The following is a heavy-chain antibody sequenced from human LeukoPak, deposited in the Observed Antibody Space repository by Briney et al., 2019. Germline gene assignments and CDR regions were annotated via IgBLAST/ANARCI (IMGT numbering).Heavy chain of an antibody. Sequence: GGSLRLSCAASGFTFDDYGMSWVRQAPGKGLEWVSGINWNGGSAGYADSVKGRFTISRDNAKNSLYLQMNSLRAEDTAVYYCQLVSSSSGDYWGQGTLVTVSS. D-gene: IGHD6-6*01. CDR2: INWNGGSA. V-gene: IGHV3-20*04. J-gene: IGHJ4*02. CDR1: GFTFDDYG. CDR3: QLVSSSSGDY.